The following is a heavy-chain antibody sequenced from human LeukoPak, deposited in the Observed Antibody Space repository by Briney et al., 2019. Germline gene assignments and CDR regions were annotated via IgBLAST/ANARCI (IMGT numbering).Heavy chain of an antibody. V-gene: IGHV4-59*01. CDR2: IYYSGST. CDR1: GGSISRYY. Sequence: SETLSLTCTVSGGSISRYYWSWIRQPPGRGREGVGYIYYSGSTNYNPSLKSRVTISVDTSKNQFSLKLSSVTAADKAVYYCARAVYSSSLGDFDYWGQGTLVTVSS. CDR3: ARAVYSSSLGDFDY. D-gene: IGHD6-13*01. J-gene: IGHJ4*02.